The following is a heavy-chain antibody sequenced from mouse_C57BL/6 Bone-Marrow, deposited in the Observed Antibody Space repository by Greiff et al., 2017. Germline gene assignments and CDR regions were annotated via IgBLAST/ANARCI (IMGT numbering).Heavy chain of an antibody. CDR2: IYPGSGST. J-gene: IGHJ4*01. D-gene: IGHD2-14*01. CDR3: AREGYGPDAMDD. CDR1: GYTFTSYW. Sequence: QVQLQQPGAELVKPGASVKMSCKASGYTFTSYWITWVKQRPGQGLEWIGDIYPGSGSTNYNEKFKSKATLTVDTSSSTAYMQLSSLTSEDSAVYCCAREGYGPDAMDDWGQGTSVTVSS. V-gene: IGHV1-55*01.